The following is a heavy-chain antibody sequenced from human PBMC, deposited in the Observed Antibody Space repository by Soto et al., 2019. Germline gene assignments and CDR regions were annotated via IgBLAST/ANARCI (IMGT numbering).Heavy chain of an antibody. CDR2: TYYRSKWYN. D-gene: IGHD2-2*01. V-gene: IGHV6-1*01. J-gene: IGHJ5*02. CDR3: ARDVPHLARFANWFDP. Sequence: SQTLSLTCAISGDIVSSNSAAWNWIRQSPSRGLEWLGRTYYRSKWYNDYAVSVKSRITINPDTSKNQFSLQLNSVTPEDTAVYYCARDVPHLARFANWFDPWGQGTRVTVSS. CDR1: GDIVSSNSAA.